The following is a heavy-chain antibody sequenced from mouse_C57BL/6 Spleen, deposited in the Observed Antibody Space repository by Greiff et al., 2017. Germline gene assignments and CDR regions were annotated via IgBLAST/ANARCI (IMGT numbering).Heavy chain of an antibody. D-gene: IGHD3-2*02. J-gene: IGHJ2*01. V-gene: IGHV1-39*01. CDR2: INPNYGTT. Sequence: EVKLVESGPELVKPGASVKISCKASGYSFTDYYMNWVKQSTGKSLEWIGVINPNYGTTSYNQKFKGEATLTVDQSSSTAYMQLNSLTSEDSAVYYCAGLDSSGYVGYWGQGTTLTVSS. CDR1: GYSFTDYY. CDR3: AGLDSSGYVGY.